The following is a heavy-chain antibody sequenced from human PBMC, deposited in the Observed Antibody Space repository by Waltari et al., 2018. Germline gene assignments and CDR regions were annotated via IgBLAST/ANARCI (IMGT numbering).Heavy chain of an antibody. CDR2: ISYGGTNE. D-gene: IGHD3-16*01. V-gene: IGHV3-30-3*01. J-gene: IGHJ4*02. Sequence: QVQLVESGGGVVQPGRSLRLSCEASGFNFRSYAMYWIRQAPGKGLEWVAGISYGGTNEYYADSVRGRFIISSDQSKSTLYLQMDSLRVEDTAVYYCVRGGGAYWGQGTLVIVSS. CDR1: GFNFRSYA. CDR3: VRGGGAY.